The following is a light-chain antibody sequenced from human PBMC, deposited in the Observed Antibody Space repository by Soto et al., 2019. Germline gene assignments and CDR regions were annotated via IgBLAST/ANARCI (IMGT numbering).Light chain of an antibody. V-gene: IGKV3-11*01. CDR3: QQYLITTWT. Sequence: EIVMTQSPATLSLSPGATATLSCKASQSVRNYLAWYQQKPGQAPSLLIYDASNRATGIPARFSGTGSETDFTLTIGRLETEDFAVYYCQQYLITTWTFGQGTTVDIK. CDR2: DAS. J-gene: IGKJ1*01. CDR1: QSVRNY.